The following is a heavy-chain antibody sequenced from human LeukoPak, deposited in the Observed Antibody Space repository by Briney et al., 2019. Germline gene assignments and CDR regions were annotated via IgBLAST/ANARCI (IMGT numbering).Heavy chain of an antibody. CDR1: GFTFSSYS. V-gene: IGHV3-21*01. CDR3: ARDGGDYYDSSGYPFHH. J-gene: IGHJ1*01. Sequence: PGGALRLSCAASGFTFSSYSMNWVRQAPGKGLEWVPSISSSSSYIYYADSLKGRFTISRDNAKKSLYLQMNSLRAGDTAVYYCARDGGDYYDSSGYPFHHWGQGTLVTVSS. D-gene: IGHD3-22*01. CDR2: ISSSSSYI.